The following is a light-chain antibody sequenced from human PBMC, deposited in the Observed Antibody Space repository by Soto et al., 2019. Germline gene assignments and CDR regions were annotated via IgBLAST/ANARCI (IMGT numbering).Light chain of an antibody. CDR2: EGS. CDR1: SSDVGSYNS. CDR3: CSYAGNPYV. Sequence: QSALTQPASVSGSPGQSIAISCTGTSSDVGSYNSVSWYQQHPGKAPKLMIYEGSKRPSGVSDRFSGSKSGNMASLTISGLQAEDEADYYCCSYAGNPYVFGTGTKLTVL. J-gene: IGLJ1*01. V-gene: IGLV2-23*01.